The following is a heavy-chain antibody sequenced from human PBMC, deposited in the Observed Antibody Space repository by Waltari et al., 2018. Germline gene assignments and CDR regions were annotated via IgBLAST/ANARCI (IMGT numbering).Heavy chain of an antibody. V-gene: IGHV4-4*02. J-gene: IGHJ4*02. CDR1: GDSVTSANW. CDR3: ARDRGRGLYLDV. CDR2: VLSTGKT. Sequence: QLQESGPGLVKPSGTLSLSCAVSGDSVTSANWWRWVRQSPQRGLEWIGQVLSTGKTTSSPSLASRVTMSLDASNNQCALKVTSATAADTAVYYCARDRGRGLYLDVWGPGTLVTVSP. D-gene: IGHD2-15*01.